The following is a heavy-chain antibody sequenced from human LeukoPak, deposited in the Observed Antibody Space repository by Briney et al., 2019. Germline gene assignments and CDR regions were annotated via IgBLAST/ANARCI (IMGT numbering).Heavy chain of an antibody. CDR2: INAGNGNT. D-gene: IGHD6-25*01. J-gene: IGHJ5*02. CDR3: VRGPPRLNWFDP. Sequence: ASVKVSCKASGYTFTSYAMHWVRQAPGHRLEWMGWINAGNGNTKYSQKVQGRVTNTRDTSASTAYMVLSSLRSEDTAMYFCVRGPPRLNWFDPWGQGTLVTVSS. CDR1: GYTFTSYA. V-gene: IGHV1-3*01.